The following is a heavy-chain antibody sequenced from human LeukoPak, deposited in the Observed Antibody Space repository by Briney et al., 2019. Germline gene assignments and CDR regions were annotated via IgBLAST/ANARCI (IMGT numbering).Heavy chain of an antibody. D-gene: IGHD6-13*01. CDR2: ISYDGSNK. CDR3: ARDAAPWEESSSRFLALPSY. V-gene: IGHV3-30-3*01. J-gene: IGHJ4*02. CDR1: GFTFSSYA. Sequence: GGSLRLSCAASGFTFSSYAMHWVRQAPGKGLEWVAVISYDGSNKYYADSVKGRFTISRDNSKNTLYLQMNSLRAEDTAVYYCARDAAPWEESSSRFLALPSYWGRGTLVTVSS.